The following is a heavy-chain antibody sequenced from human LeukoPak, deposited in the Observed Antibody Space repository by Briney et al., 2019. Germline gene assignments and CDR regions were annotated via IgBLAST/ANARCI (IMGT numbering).Heavy chain of an antibody. Sequence: ASVKVSCKASGYTFTSYGISWVRQAPGQGLEWMGWISAYNGNTNYAQKLQGRVTMTTDTSTSTAYMELRSLRSDDTAVYYCARGQPGFPYYYYGMDVWGQGTTVTVSS. V-gene: IGHV1-18*01. D-gene: IGHD1-14*01. J-gene: IGHJ6*02. CDR3: ARGQPGFPYYYYGMDV. CDR2: ISAYNGNT. CDR1: GYTFTSYG.